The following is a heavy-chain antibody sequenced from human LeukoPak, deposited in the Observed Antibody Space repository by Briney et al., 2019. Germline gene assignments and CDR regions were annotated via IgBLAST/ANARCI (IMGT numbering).Heavy chain of an antibody. CDR1: GGFISSYY. CDR3: ARGRGCSGGSCYSNWFDP. Sequence: SETLSLTCTVSGGFISSYYWSWIRQPPGKGLEWIGYIYYSGSTNYNPSLKSRVTISVDTSKNQFSLKLSSVTAADTAVYYCARGRGCSGGSCYSNWFDPWGQGTLVTVSS. CDR2: IYYSGST. D-gene: IGHD2-15*01. J-gene: IGHJ5*02. V-gene: IGHV4-59*01.